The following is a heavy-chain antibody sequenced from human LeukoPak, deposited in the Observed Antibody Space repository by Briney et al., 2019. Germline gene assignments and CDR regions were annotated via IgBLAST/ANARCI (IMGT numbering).Heavy chain of an antibody. D-gene: IGHD3-16*01. CDR1: GGSFSGYY. CDR2: INHSGST. J-gene: IGHJ4*02. Sequence: SETLSLTCAVYGGSFSGYYWSWIRQPPGKGLERIGEINHSGSTNYNPSLKSRVTISVDTSKNQFSLKLSSVTAADTAVYYCARGQRGSRIDYWGQGTLVTVSS. CDR3: ARGQRGSRIDY. V-gene: IGHV4-34*01.